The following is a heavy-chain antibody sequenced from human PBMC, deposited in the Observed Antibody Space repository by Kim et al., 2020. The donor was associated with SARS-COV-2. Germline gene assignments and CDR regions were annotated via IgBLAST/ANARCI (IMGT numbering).Heavy chain of an antibody. CDR2: IYTSGST. J-gene: IGHJ5*02. CDR1: GGSISSGSYY. Sequence: SETLSLTCTVSGGSISSGSYYWSWIRQPAGKGLEWIGRIYTSGSTNYNPSLKSRVTISVDTSKNQFSLKLGSVTAAATAVYYCARDVRYDILTGYYMSNNWFGPSGQGTLGTVSS. D-gene: IGHD3-9*01. V-gene: IGHV4-61*02. CDR3: ARDVRYDILTGYYMSNNWFGP.